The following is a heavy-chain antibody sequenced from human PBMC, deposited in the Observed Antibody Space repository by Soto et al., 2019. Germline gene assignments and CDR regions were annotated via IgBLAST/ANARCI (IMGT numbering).Heavy chain of an antibody. J-gene: IGHJ2*01. CDR3: ARDGEYSDYENWYFDI. CDR2: IDTSSSFI. D-gene: IGHD5-12*01. V-gene: IGHV3-21*01. Sequence: EVQLVESGGGLVKPGGSLRLSCAASGFTFNTYSMNWVRQAPGKGLEWVSSIDTSSSFIYYGGSLKGRFTISRDHAKNSLYLQMNNLKAEDTAVYYCARDGEYSDYENWYFDIWGRGTLVIVSS. CDR1: GFTFNTYS.